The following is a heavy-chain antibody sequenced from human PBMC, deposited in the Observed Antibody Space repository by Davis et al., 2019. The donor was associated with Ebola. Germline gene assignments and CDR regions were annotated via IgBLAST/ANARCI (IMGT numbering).Heavy chain of an antibody. CDR3: ASNRRYCSGGSCPYYFDY. CDR2: IIPILGIA. D-gene: IGHD2-15*01. J-gene: IGHJ4*02. CDR1: GGTFSSYT. Sequence: AASVKVSCKASGGTFSSYTISWVRQAPGQGLEWMGRIIPILGIANYAQKFQGRVTITADKSTSTAYMELSSLRSEDTAVYYCASNRRYCSGGSCPYYFDYWGQGTPITVSS. V-gene: IGHV1-69*02.